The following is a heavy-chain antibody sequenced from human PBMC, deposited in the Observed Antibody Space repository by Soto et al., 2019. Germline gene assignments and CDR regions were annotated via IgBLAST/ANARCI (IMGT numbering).Heavy chain of an antibody. CDR1: RLTFSSYW. CDR3: ARGIASSGDGYKADY. Sequence: EVQLVESGGGLVQPGGSLRLSCAASRLTFSSYWMHWVRQAPGKGLVWVSRINSDGSTTKYAEAVKGRFTISRDNAMNTLYLQMNSLRVEDTAVYYCARGIASSGDGYKADYWGQGTLVTVSS. V-gene: IGHV3-74*03. D-gene: IGHD5-18*01. J-gene: IGHJ4*02. CDR2: INSDGSTT.